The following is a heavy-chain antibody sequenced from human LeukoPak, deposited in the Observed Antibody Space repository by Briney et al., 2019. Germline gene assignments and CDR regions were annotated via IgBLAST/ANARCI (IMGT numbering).Heavy chain of an antibody. CDR2: IYSGGTT. D-gene: IGHD3-16*02. Sequence: GGSLRLSCAVSGFTFSSNYMSWVRQAPGKGLEWVSVIYSGGTTHYADSVKGRFTISRDNSKNTLYLQMNSLRAEDTAVYYCARVRPYDYVWGSYRPFDYWGQGTLVTVSS. V-gene: IGHV3-53*01. CDR1: GFTFSSNY. J-gene: IGHJ4*02. CDR3: ARVRPYDYVWGSYRPFDY.